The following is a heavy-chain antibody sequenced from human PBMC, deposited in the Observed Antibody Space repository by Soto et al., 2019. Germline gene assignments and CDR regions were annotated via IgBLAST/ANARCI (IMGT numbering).Heavy chain of an antibody. D-gene: IGHD5-18*01. CDR2: IYDDGAT. Sequence: GGSLRLSCAASGFAVSTDYLIWVRQAPGMGLECVSVIYDDGATYYADSVRGRCTISRDSSKNTLYLQMNSLRAEDTAVYYCARDHRLYSYGYYYYYGMDVWGQGTTVTVSS. CDR1: GFAVSTDY. CDR3: ARDHRLYSYGYYYYYGMDV. J-gene: IGHJ6*02. V-gene: IGHV3-53*01.